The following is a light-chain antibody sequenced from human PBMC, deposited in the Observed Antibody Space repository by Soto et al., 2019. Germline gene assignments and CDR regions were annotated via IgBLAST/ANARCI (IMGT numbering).Light chain of an antibody. Sequence: QSALTQPASVSGSPGQSITISCTGSSSDVGAYNYVSWYQQHPGKAPRLMIYEVTNRPSGVSNRFSGSKSGNTASLTISGLRAEDEADYYCSSYTSGSTLVVFGGRTKPTV. CDR3: SSYTSGSTLVV. CDR2: EVT. J-gene: IGLJ2*01. CDR1: SSDVGAYNY. V-gene: IGLV2-14*01.